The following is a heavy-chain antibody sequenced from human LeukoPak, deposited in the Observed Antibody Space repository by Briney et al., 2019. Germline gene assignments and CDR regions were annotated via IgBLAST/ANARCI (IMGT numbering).Heavy chain of an antibody. J-gene: IGHJ5*02. Sequence: SETLSFTCTVSGDSISSYYWGWIRQPPGKGLEWIGYIYYSGSTIYNPSLNSRVTISVDTSKNQFSLKLSSVTPADTAVYYCARDLCSGGSCYPGWLDPWGQGTLVTVSS. CDR1: GDSISSYY. CDR2: IYYSGST. CDR3: ARDLCSGGSCYPGWLDP. D-gene: IGHD2-15*01. V-gene: IGHV4-59*01.